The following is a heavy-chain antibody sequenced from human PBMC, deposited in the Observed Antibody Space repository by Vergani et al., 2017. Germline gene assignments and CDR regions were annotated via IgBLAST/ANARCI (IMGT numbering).Heavy chain of an antibody. CDR1: GFTFSSYE. J-gene: IGHJ6*02. D-gene: IGHD2-15*01. Sequence: EVQLVESGGGLVQPGGSLRLSCAASGFTFSSYEMNWVRQAPGKGLEWVSYISSSGSTIYYADSVKGRFTISRDNAKNSLYLQMNSLRAEDTAVYYCARVKYQGAGTPYYYGMDVWGQGTTVTVSS. CDR2: ISSSGSTI. V-gene: IGHV3-48*03. CDR3: ARVKYQGAGTPYYYGMDV.